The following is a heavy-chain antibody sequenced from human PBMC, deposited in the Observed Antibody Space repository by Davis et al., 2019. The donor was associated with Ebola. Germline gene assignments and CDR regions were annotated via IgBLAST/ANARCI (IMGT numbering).Heavy chain of an antibody. J-gene: IGHJ4*02. Sequence: ASVKVSCKASGYTFTSYAMHWVRQAPGQRLEWMGWINAGNGNTKYSQKFQGRVTMTRDTSTSTVYMELSSLRSEDTAVYYCAREVEYPGDYFDYWGQGTLVTVSS. V-gene: IGHV1-3*01. CDR3: AREVEYPGDYFDY. D-gene: IGHD2/OR15-2a*01. CDR1: GYTFTSYA. CDR2: INAGNGNT.